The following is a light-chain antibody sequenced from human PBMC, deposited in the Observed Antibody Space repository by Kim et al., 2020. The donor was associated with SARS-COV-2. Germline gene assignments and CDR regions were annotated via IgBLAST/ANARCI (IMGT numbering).Light chain of an antibody. CDR3: NSRDSSGSHGV. V-gene: IGLV3-19*01. Sequence: SSELTQDPAVSVALGQTVRITCQGDSLRNYFASWYQQKPGQAPVLVIYGRNNRPSGIADRFSGSRSGDTATLTITGAQAEDDADYSCNSRDSSGSHGVFG. CDR1: SLRNYF. CDR2: GRN. J-gene: IGLJ3*02.